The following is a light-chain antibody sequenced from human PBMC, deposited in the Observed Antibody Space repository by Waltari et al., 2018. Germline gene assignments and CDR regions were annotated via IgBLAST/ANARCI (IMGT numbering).Light chain of an antibody. Sequence: DIQMTQSPSTLSASVGDRVTITRRASQSVSVWLAWYQQKPGKAPKLLIYKASNLESGVPSRFSGSGSGTEFTLTISSLQPDDFATYYCQQYNSYSTFGQGTKVEIK. CDR2: KAS. J-gene: IGKJ1*01. CDR3: QQYNSYST. CDR1: QSVSVW. V-gene: IGKV1-5*03.